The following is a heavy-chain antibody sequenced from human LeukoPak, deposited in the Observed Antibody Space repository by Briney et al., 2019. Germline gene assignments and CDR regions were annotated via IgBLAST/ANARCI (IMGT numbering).Heavy chain of an antibody. Sequence: ASVKVSCKASGYTFTSYYMHWVRQAPGQGLEWMGIINPSGGSKSYSQKFEGRVTMITDESSSTVYLELMSLRSEETAVYYCARGVVYGGNPNWFDPWGQGTLVTVSS. V-gene: IGHV1-46*01. CDR3: ARGVVYGGNPNWFDP. CDR2: INPSGGSK. J-gene: IGHJ5*02. CDR1: GYTFTSYY. D-gene: IGHD4-23*01.